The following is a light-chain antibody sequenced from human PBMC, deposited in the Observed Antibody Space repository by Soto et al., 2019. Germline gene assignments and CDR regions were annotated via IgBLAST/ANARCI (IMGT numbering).Light chain of an antibody. V-gene: IGLV1-44*01. CDR2: SNN. CDR3: AAWDDSLNGVV. Sequence: QSALTQPPSASGTPGQRVAISCSGSSSNIGGNTVTWYQQLPGTAPKPLIYSNNLRPSEVPDRFSGSKSGTSASLAISGLQSDDEAYYYCAAWDDSLNGVVFGGGTKLTVL. J-gene: IGLJ2*01. CDR1: SSNIGGNT.